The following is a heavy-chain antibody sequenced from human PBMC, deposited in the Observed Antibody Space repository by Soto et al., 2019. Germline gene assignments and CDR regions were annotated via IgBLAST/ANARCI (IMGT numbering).Heavy chain of an antibody. Sequence: PGGSLRLSCAASGFTFSTYGMHWVRQAPGKGLEWVAVISYDGNNKYYADSVKGRFTISRDNSKNTLYLQMSSLRAEDTAVYYCAKSVYNWNDGFLAYWGQGTLVTVSS. D-gene: IGHD1-1*01. V-gene: IGHV3-30*18. CDR2: ISYDGNNK. J-gene: IGHJ4*02. CDR1: GFTFSTYG. CDR3: AKSVYNWNDGFLAY.